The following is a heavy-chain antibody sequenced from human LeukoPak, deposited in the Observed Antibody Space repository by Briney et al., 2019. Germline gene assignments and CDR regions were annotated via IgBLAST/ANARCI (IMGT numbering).Heavy chain of an antibody. CDR3: ARRGGRYYDFWSRHEDY. CDR2: ISSSSSYI. Sequence: GGSLRLSCAASGFTFSCYSMNWVRQAPGKWLEWVSSISSSSSYIYYADSVKGRFTISRDSAKNSLYLQMNSLRAEDTAVYYCARRGGRYYDFWSRHEDYWGQGTLVTVSS. CDR1: GFTFSCYS. J-gene: IGHJ4*02. V-gene: IGHV3-21*01. D-gene: IGHD3-3*01.